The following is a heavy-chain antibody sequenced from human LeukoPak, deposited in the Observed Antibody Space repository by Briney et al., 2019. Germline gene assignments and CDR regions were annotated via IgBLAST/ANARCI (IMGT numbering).Heavy chain of an antibody. V-gene: IGHV3-23*01. CDR3: AKDARRSSGWYFFDH. Sequence: GGSLRLSCAASGFVFSSQDMGWVRQAPGKGLEWVSAISDGGSRTYYADSVKGRFTISRDNSKNTLNLQMNSLRAEDTAVYYCAKDARRSSGWYFFDHWGQGTLVTVSS. J-gene: IGHJ4*02. CDR1: GFVFSSQD. CDR2: ISDGGSRT. D-gene: IGHD6-19*01.